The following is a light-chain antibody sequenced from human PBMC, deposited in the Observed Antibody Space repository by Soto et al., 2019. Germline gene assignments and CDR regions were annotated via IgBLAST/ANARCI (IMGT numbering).Light chain of an antibody. CDR3: QQYDSSPRT. V-gene: IGKV3-20*01. CDR1: QSVSSSY. J-gene: IGKJ1*01. Sequence: EIVLTQSPGTLSLSPGERAPLSCRASQSVSSSYLAWYQQKPGQAPRLLIYRTSNRATGIPDRFSGSGSGTDFTLTISRLEPEDFAVYWCQQYDSSPRTFSQGTKVDIK. CDR2: RTS.